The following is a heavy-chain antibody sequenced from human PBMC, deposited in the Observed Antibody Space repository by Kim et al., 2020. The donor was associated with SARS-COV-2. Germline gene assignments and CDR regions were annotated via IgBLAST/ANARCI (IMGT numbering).Heavy chain of an antibody. D-gene: IGHD3-9*01. CDR1: GFTVSSNY. CDR2: IYSGGST. Sequence: GGSLRLSCAASGFTVSSNYMSWVRQAPGKGLEWVSVIYSGGSTYYADSVKGRFTISRDNSKNTLYLQMNSLRAEDTAVYYCARVYYDILTGYSHFDYWGQGTLVTVSS. V-gene: IGHV3-53*01. J-gene: IGHJ4*02. CDR3: ARVYYDILTGYSHFDY.